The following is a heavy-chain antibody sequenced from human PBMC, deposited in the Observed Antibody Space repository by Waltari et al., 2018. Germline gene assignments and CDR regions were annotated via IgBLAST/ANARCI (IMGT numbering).Heavy chain of an antibody. J-gene: IGHJ6*02. CDR1: GGTFSSYA. CDR3: ARGEEPNYYYYGMDV. D-gene: IGHD1-1*01. Sequence: QVQLVQSGAEVKKPGSSVKVSCKASGGTFSSYAISWVRQAPGQGLEWMGGSSTTGRKETDEQKGQGRVTMTADESTSTAYMELSSLRSEDTAVYYCARGEEPNYYYYGMDVWGQGTTVTVSS. V-gene: IGHV1-69*01. CDR2: SSTTGRKE.